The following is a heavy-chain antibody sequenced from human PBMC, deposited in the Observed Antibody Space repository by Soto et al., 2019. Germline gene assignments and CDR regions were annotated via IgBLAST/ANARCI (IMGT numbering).Heavy chain of an antibody. Sequence: EVQLVESGGGLVQTGGYLRLSCAASGLTLSGFWMNWVRQAPGKGLEWVASIRKDASETYYVDSVKGRFTISRDNAKNSLYLQMYSLRAEDTDVYYWTREISTVTNWGQGTRVTVSS. D-gene: IGHD4-17*01. CDR1: GLTLSGFW. V-gene: IGHV3-7*01. CDR3: TREISTVTN. CDR2: IRKDASET. J-gene: IGHJ4*02.